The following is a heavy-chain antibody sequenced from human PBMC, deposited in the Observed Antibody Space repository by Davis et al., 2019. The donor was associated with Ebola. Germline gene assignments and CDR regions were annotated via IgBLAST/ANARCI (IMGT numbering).Heavy chain of an antibody. V-gene: IGHV3-48*02. J-gene: IGHJ6*04. CDR3: ASVGAYYYYYGMDV. CDR2: ISSSSSTI. D-gene: IGHD3-16*01. CDR1: GFTFSSYS. Sequence: GESLKISCAASGFTFSSYSMNWVRQAPGKGLEWVSYISSSSSTIYYADSVKGRFTISRDNAKNSLYLQMNSLRDEDTAVYYCASVGAYYYYYGMDVWGKGTTVTVSS.